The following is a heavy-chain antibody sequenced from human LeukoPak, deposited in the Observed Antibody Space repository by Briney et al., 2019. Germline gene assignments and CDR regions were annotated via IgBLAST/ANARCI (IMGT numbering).Heavy chain of an antibody. CDR1: GFTFSSYW. J-gene: IGHJ4*02. V-gene: IGHV3-74*01. Sequence: GGSLRLSCAASGFTFSSYWMHWVRQAPGKGLVWVSRINSDGSSTSYADSVKGRFTISRDNAKNTLYLQMNSLRAEDTAVYYCAREAPSYSSGWYVVDYWGQGTLVTVSS. CDR3: AREAPSYSSGWYVVDY. D-gene: IGHD6-19*01. CDR2: INSDGSST.